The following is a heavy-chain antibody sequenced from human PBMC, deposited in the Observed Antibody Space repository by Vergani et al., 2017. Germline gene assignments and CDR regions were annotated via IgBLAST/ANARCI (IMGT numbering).Heavy chain of an antibody. Sequence: QVQLVQSGAEVKKPGSSVKVSCKASGGTFSSYAISWVRQAPGQGLEWMGGIIPIFGTANYAQKFQGRVTITADESTGTAYMELSSLRSEDTAVYYCARELGLSNYEILHDAFDIWGQGTMVTVSS. CDR3: ARELGLSNYEILHDAFDI. CDR1: GGTFSSYA. D-gene: IGHD4-11*01. J-gene: IGHJ3*02. CDR2: IIPIFGTA. V-gene: IGHV1-69*01.